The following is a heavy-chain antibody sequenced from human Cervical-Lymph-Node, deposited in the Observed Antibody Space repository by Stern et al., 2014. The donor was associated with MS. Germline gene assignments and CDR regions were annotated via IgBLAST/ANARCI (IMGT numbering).Heavy chain of an antibody. CDR3: ARDPHIAVAGTGGGFDP. D-gene: IGHD6-19*01. Sequence: QVQLVESGAEVKKPGASVKVSCKASGYTFTNCGISWVRQAPGQGLEWMGWISGYNDDTNYVEKFQGRVTMTTDTSTSTAYMELRSLRSDDTAVYYCARDPHIAVAGTGGGFDPWGQGTLVTVSS. CDR2: ISGYNDDT. CDR1: GYTFTNCG. V-gene: IGHV1-18*01. J-gene: IGHJ5*02.